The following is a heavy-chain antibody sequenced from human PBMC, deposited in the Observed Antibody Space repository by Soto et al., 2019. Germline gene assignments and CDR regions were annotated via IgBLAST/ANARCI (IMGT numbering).Heavy chain of an antibody. CDR2: IYWDDDK. CDR3: AHIVVAGLGYYFDY. J-gene: IGHJ4*02. D-gene: IGHD6-19*01. V-gene: IGHV2-5*02. Sequence: QITLKESGPALVKPTQTLTLTCTFSGFSLSSTRMAVGWIRQPPGKALEWLALIYWDDDKRYSPFLKSRLTITKDTSKNQVVLTMSNMDPVDTDRYYCAHIVVAGLGYYFDYWGQGTLVTVSS. CDR1: GFSLSSTRMA.